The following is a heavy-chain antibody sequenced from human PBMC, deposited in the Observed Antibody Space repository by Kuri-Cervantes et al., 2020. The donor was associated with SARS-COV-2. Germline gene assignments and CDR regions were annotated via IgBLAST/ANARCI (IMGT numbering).Heavy chain of an antibody. CDR3: ARGYGDSLY. V-gene: IGHV3-53*01. CDR2: IYSGGST. J-gene: IGHJ4*02. Sequence: GESLKISCAASGFTVSSNYMSWVRQAPGKGLEWVSVIYSGGSTYYADSVKGRFTISRDNSKNTLYLQMISLRAEDTAVYYCARGYGDSLYWGQGTLVTVSS. CDR1: GFTVSSNY. D-gene: IGHD4-17*01.